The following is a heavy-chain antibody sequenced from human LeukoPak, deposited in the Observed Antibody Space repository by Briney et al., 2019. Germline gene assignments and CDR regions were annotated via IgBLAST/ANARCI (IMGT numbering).Heavy chain of an antibody. CDR3: ARDFRLLWFGELPNGFDY. Sequence: ASVKVSCKASGYTFTGYYMHWVRHAPGQGLEWMGWINPNSGGTNYAQKFQGRVTMTRDTSISTAYMELSRLRSDDTAVYYCARDFRLLWFGELPNGFDYWGQGTLVTVSS. J-gene: IGHJ4*02. D-gene: IGHD3-10*01. V-gene: IGHV1-2*02. CDR2: INPNSGGT. CDR1: GYTFTGYY.